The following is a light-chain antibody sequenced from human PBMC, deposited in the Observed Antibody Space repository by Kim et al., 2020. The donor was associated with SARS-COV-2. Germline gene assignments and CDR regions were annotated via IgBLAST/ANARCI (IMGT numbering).Light chain of an antibody. Sequence: VSVSPGQTASITCSGGKLGDKYACWYQQKPGQSPVLVIYQDNKRPSGIPERFSGSNSGNTATLTSGTQAMDEADYYCQAWDTNTAVFGGGTQLTVL. CDR1: KLGDKY. CDR3: QAWDTNTAV. J-gene: IGLJ2*01. CDR2: QDN. V-gene: IGLV3-1*01.